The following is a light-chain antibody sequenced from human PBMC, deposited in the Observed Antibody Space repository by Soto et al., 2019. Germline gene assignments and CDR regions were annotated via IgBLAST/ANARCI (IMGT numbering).Light chain of an antibody. CDR3: SSYTSSNTRYV. V-gene: IGLV2-14*01. CDR2: EVS. J-gene: IGLJ1*01. Sequence: QSVLTQPASVSGSPGQSITISCTGTSSDVGGYNYVSWYQQHPGKAPKLMIYEVSNRPSGVSNRFSGSKSANTASLTISGLQAEDEADYFCSSYTSSNTRYVFGTGNKV. CDR1: SSDVGGYNY.